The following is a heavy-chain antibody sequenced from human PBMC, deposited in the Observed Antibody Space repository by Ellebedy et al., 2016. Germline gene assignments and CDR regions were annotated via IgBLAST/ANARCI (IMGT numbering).Heavy chain of an antibody. CDR1: GFSLTTNQVV. Sequence: SGPTLVKPTQTLTLTCTFYGFSLTTNQVVVGWVRQPPGKALEWLAFIYGNDDKRYSPSLKTRLTITKDTSKNQLVLTMTNMDPVDTATYFCAHRTTVTSVDYWGRGTLVTVSS. CDR3: AHRTTVTSVDY. V-gene: IGHV2-5*01. CDR2: IYGNDDK. J-gene: IGHJ4*02. D-gene: IGHD4-17*01.